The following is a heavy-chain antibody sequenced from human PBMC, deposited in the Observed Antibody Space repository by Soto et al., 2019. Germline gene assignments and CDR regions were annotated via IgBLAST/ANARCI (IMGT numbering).Heavy chain of an antibody. CDR2: ISGSGGST. CDR1: GFTFSSYA. CDR3: AKDLRGASYDILTGSLFDY. V-gene: IGHV3-23*01. D-gene: IGHD3-9*01. Sequence: PGGSLRLSCAASGFTFSSYAMSWVRQAPGKGLDWVSAISGSGGSTYYADSVKGRFTISRDNSKNTLYLQMNSLRAEDTAVYYCAKDLRGASYDILTGSLFDYWGQGTLVTVSS. J-gene: IGHJ4*02.